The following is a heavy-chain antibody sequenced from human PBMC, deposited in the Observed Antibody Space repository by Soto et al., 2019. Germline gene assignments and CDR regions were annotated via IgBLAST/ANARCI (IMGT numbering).Heavy chain of an antibody. J-gene: IGHJ6*02. Sequence: SETLSLTCAVYGGSFSGYYWSWIRQPPGKGLEWIGEINHSGSTNYNPSLKSRVTISVDTSKNQFSLKLSSVTAADTAVYYCARGLWVSSWYYYGMDVWGQGTTVTVSS. CDR3: ARGLWVSSWYYYGMDV. CDR2: INHSGST. CDR1: GGSFSGYY. V-gene: IGHV4-34*01. D-gene: IGHD6-13*01.